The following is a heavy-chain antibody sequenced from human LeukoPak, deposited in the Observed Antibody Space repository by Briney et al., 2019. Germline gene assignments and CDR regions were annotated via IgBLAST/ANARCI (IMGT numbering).Heavy chain of an antibody. CDR1: GSSISSGHY. V-gene: IGHV4-38-2*02. CDR2: IYHSGGRFETGST. D-gene: IGHD6-19*01. Sequence: SETLSLTCSVAGSSISSGHYWGWIRQPPGKGLEWIASIYHSGGRFETGSTHYSPSLKSRVTISVDTSRNQLSLMMTSVTAADTAVYYCAKNSSGSSFDRWGQGTVVRVSS. J-gene: IGHJ4*02. CDR3: AKNSSGSSFDR.